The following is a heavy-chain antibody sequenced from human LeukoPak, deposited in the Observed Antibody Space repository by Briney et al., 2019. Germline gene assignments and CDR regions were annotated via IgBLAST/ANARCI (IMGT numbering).Heavy chain of an antibody. CDR2: IRYDGNNK. D-gene: IGHD1-14*01. J-gene: IGHJ4*02. Sequence: QPGGSLRLSCGASGFTFSNYGMLWVRQAPGKGLEWVAFIRYDGNNKLYADSMKGRFTISRDNSKNTLYLHMNSLRAEDTAVYYCVKDNPLDYWGQGNLVIVSS. CDR3: VKDNPLDY. V-gene: IGHV3-30*02. CDR1: GFTFSNYG.